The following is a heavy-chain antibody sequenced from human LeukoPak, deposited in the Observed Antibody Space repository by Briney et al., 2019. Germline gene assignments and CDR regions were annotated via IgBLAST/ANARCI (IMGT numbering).Heavy chain of an antibody. V-gene: IGHV6-1*01. CDR1: GDSVSSNSAA. J-gene: IGHJ3*02. D-gene: IGHD2-15*01. Sequence: SQTLSLTCAISGDSVSSNSAAWNWIRQSPSRGLEWLGMTYYRSKWYNDYAVSVESRITINLDTSKNQFSLQLRSVTPEDTAVYYCARGYCSDGTCLGDDIWGQGTMVTVSS. CDR3: ARGYCSDGTCLGDDI. CDR2: TYYRSKWYN.